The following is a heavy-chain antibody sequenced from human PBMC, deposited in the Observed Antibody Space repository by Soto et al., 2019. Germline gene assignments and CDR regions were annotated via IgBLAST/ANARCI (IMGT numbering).Heavy chain of an antibody. V-gene: IGHV3-53*01. Sequence: EVRLEESGGGLIQPGGSLRLSCTAYGLGVRNNYMSWVRQAPGMGLEWVSVIYNDGITYYADSLKGRFTLSRDTAKNTLSLQMDSLSAEDTGVYYCVRPLPSGRNYGMDVWGQGTTVTVSS. D-gene: IGHD3-10*01. CDR1: GLGVRNNY. CDR2: IYNDGIT. CDR3: VRPLPSGRNYGMDV. J-gene: IGHJ6*02.